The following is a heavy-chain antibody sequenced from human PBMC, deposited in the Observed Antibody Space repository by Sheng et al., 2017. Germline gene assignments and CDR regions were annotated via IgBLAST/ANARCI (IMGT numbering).Heavy chain of an antibody. CDR1: GFTFSSYS. D-gene: IGHD1-26*01. J-gene: IGHJ4*02. CDR2: ISSSSSTI. CDR3: ARDGWELQFDY. Sequence: EVQLVESGGGLVQPGGSLRLSCAASGFTFSSYSMNWVRQAPGKGLEWVSYISSSSSTIYYADSVKGRFTISRDNAKNSLYLQMNSLRAEDTAVYYCARDGWELQFDYWGQGTLVTVSS. V-gene: IGHV3-48*01.